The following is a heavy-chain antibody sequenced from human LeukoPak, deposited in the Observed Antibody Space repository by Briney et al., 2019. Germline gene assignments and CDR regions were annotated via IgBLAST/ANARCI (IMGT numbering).Heavy chain of an antibody. CDR1: GGTFSSYA. CDR3: AESSGYDPTLMDV. J-gene: IGHJ6*02. D-gene: IGHD5-12*01. CDR2: IIPILGIA. Sequence: SVKVSCKASGGTFSSYAISWVRQAPGQGLEWMGRIIPILGIANYARKFQGRVTITADKSTSTAYMELSSLRSEDTAVYYCAESSGYDPTLMDVWGQGTTVTVSS. V-gene: IGHV1-69*04.